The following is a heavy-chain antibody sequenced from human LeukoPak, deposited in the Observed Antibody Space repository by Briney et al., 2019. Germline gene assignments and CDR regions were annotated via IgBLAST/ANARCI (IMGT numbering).Heavy chain of an antibody. Sequence: SETLSLTCTVSGGSISSYYWSWIRQPPGKGLEWIGYIYYSGSTSYNPSLKSRVTISVDTSKNQFSLKLSSVTAADTAVYYCARASYGGYFDYWGQGTLVTVSS. CDR1: GGSISSYY. CDR3: ARASYGGYFDY. D-gene: IGHD4-23*01. CDR2: IYYSGST. V-gene: IGHV4-59*01. J-gene: IGHJ4*02.